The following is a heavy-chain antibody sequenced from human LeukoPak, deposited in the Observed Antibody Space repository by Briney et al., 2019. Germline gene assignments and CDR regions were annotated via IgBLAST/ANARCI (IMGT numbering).Heavy chain of an antibody. CDR1: GFTFSSYA. V-gene: IGHV3-23*01. D-gene: IGHD5-24*01. Sequence: GGSLRLSCAASGFTFSSYAMSWVRQAPGKGLEWVSAISGRGGSTYYADSVKGRFTISRDNSKNTLYLQLNSLRAEDTAVYHCAESRRLDLLDYWGQGTLVTVSS. CDR2: ISGRGGST. CDR3: AESRRLDLLDY. J-gene: IGHJ4*02.